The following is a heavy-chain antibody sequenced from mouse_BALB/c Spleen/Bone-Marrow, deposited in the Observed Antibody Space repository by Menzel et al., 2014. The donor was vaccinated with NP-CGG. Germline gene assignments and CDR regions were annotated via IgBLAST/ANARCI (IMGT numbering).Heavy chain of an antibody. V-gene: IGHV5-6-5*01. D-gene: IGHD1-1*01. CDR2: ISSGGST. J-gene: IGHJ4*01. CDR3: AGLYFYGSSYYTMDY. Sequence: EVKLQESGGGLVKPGGSLKLSCAASGFTFSSYAMSWVRQTPEKRLEWVASISSGGSTYYPDSVKGRFTISRDNARNILYLQMSSLRSEDTAMYYCAGLYFYGSSYYTMDYWGQGTSVTVSS. CDR1: GFTFSSYA.